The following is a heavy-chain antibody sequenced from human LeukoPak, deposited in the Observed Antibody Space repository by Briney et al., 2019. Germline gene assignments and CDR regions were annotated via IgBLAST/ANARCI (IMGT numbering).Heavy chain of an antibody. D-gene: IGHD5-12*01. CDR3: ARYSGYDSVLDY. CDR2: INDSGST. Sequence: SETLSLTCGVYSGSFSGYYWNWIRQPPGKGLEWIGEINDSGSTNYNPSLKSQVTISVDTSKNQFSLKLSSVTAADTAVYYCARYSGYDSVLDYWGQGTLVTVSS. J-gene: IGHJ4*02. V-gene: IGHV4-34*01. CDR1: SGSFSGYY.